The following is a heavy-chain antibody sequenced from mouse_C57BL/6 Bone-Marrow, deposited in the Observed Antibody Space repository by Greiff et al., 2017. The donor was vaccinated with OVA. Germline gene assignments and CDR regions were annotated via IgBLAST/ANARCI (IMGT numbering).Heavy chain of an antibody. V-gene: IGHV3-6*01. CDR1: GYSITSGYY. Sequence: EVKLVESGPGLVKPSQSLSLTCSVTGYSITSGYYWNWIRQFPGNKLEWMGYISYDGSNNYNPSLKNRISITRDTSKNQFFLKLNSVTTEDTATYYCAKGSYGSSYYYAMDYWGQGTSVTVSS. CDR2: ISYDGSN. CDR3: AKGSYGSSYYYAMDY. D-gene: IGHD1-1*01. J-gene: IGHJ4*01.